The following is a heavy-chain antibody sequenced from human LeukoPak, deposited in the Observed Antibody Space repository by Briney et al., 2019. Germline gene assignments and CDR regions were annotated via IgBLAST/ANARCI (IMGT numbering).Heavy chain of an antibody. CDR1: GYTFTSYY. CDR2: FDPEDGET. J-gene: IGHJ4*02. CDR3: ATDSPGSGSYYFDY. D-gene: IGHD5-12*01. Sequence: ASVKVSCKASGYTFTSYYMHWVRQAPGKGLEWMGGFDPEDGETIYAQKFQGRVTMTEDTSTDTAYMELSSLRSEDTAVYYCATDSPGSGSYYFDYWGQGTLVTVSS. V-gene: IGHV1-24*01.